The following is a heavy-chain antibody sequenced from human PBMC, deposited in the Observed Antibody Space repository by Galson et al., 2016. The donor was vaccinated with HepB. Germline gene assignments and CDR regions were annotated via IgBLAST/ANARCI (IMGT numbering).Heavy chain of an antibody. V-gene: IGHV3-30*03. CDR2: ISFDGSDK. Sequence: SLRLSCAASGFTFSSFAMHWVRQAPGKGLEWVAVISFDGSDKDYADSVKGRFTISRYNSKNTLYVEMNSLRAEDTAVYYCATGPKYGFDIWGQGTMVTVSS. J-gene: IGHJ3*02. CDR3: ATGPKYGFDI. CDR1: GFTFSSFA.